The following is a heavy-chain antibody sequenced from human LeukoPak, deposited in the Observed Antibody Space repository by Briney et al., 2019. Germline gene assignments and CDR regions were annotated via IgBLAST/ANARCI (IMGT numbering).Heavy chain of an antibody. CDR1: GGSISSSNW. V-gene: IGHV4-4*02. D-gene: IGHD2-15*01. J-gene: IGHJ6*02. CDR3: ARDLVVAATPVLIYYYYGMDV. Sequence: PSETLSLTCAVSGGSISSSNWWSWVRQPPGKGLEWIGEIYHSGSTNYNPSLKSRVTISVDKSKNQFSLKLSSVTAADTAVYYCARDLVVAATPVLIYYYYGMDVWGQGTTVTVSS. CDR2: IYHSGST.